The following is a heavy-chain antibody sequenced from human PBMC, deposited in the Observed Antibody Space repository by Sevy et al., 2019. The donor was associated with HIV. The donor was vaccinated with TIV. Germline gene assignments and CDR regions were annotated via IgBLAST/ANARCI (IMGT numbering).Heavy chain of an antibody. V-gene: IGHV3-15*01. D-gene: IGHD3-10*01. J-gene: IGHJ6*02. Sequence: GGSPRLSCAASGFTFSNAWMSWVRQAPGKGLEWVGRIKSITDGGTTDYAAPVKGRFTISRDDSKNTLYLQMNSLKTEDTAVYYCTSRITMVRGVLPQYYYGMYVWGQGTTVTVSS. CDR3: TSRITMVRGVLPQYYYGMYV. CDR2: IKSITDGGTT. CDR1: GFTFSNAW.